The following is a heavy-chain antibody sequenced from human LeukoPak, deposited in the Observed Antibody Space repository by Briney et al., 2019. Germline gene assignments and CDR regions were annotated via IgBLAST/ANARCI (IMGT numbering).Heavy chain of an antibody. CDR1: GFAFSSYA. Sequence: PGGSLRLSCAASGFAFSSYAMSWVRQAPGKGLEWVSAISGSDGGTYYADSVKGRFTISRDNSKNTLYLQMSTLRAGDTAVYYCAKSTTAGTRWFDPWGQGTLVTVSS. V-gene: IGHV3-23*01. J-gene: IGHJ5*02. D-gene: IGHD6-13*01. CDR2: ISGSDGGT. CDR3: AKSTTAGTRWFDP.